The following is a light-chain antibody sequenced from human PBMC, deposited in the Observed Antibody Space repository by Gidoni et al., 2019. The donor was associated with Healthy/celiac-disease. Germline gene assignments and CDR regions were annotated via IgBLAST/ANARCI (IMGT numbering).Light chain of an antibody. V-gene: IGKV2-28*01. CDR2: LGS. Sequence: DIVMTQSPLSLPVTPGEPASISCRSSQSLLHRNGYSYLDWYLQKPGQSPQLLIYLGSNRASGVPDRFSGSGSGTDFTLKISRVEAEDVGVYYCMQALQTPFTFGPGTKVEIK. J-gene: IGKJ3*01. CDR3: MQALQTPFT. CDR1: QSLLHRNGYSY.